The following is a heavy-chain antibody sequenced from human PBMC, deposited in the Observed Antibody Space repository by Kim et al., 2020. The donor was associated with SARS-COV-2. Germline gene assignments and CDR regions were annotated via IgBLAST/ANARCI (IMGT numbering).Heavy chain of an antibody. Sequence: GGSLRLSCAASGFTVSSNYMSWVRQAPGKGLEWVSVIYSGGSTYYADSVKGRFTISRDNSKNKLYLQMNSLRAADTAVYYCARVRAEQQLYDYWGQGTLVTVSS. CDR1: GFTVSSNY. D-gene: IGHD6-13*01. CDR3: ARVRAEQQLYDY. CDR2: IYSGGST. J-gene: IGHJ4*02. V-gene: IGHV3-66*02.